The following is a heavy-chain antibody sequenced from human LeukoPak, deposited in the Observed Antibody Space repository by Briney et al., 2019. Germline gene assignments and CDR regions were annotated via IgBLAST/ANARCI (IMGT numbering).Heavy chain of an antibody. CDR2: VSPPGGGT. D-gene: IGHD7-27*01. Sequence: GGTLRLSCAASGFTFSNHGMNWVRQAPGKGLEWLSGVSPPGGGTYYADSVKGRFTISRDDSKNTLSLQMSSLTVEDTAIYYCARDLAWGAFDSWGQGTLVTVSS. CDR1: GFTFSNHG. CDR3: ARDLAWGAFDS. J-gene: IGHJ4*02. V-gene: IGHV3-23*01.